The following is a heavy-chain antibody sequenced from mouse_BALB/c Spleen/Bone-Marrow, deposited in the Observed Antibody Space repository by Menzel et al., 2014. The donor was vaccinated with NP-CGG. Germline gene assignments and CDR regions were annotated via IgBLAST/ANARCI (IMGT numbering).Heavy chain of an antibody. CDR2: IRLKSNNYAT. J-gene: IGHJ3*01. V-gene: IGHV6-6*02. CDR3: TTGFAY. CDR1: GFTFSNYW. Sequence: EVMLVESGGGLVQPGGSMKLSCFASGFTFSNYWMNWVRRSPEKGLEWVAEIRLKSNNYATHYAESVKGRFTISRDDSKSSVYLQMNNLRAEDTGIYFCTTGFAYWGQGTLVTVSA.